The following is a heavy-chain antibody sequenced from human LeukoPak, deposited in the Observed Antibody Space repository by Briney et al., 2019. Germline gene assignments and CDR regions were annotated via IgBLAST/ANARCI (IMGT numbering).Heavy chain of an antibody. CDR3: ARGRYCSADICSGGDAFGI. CDR2: IYTRGST. J-gene: IGHJ3*02. CDR1: GGSINNYY. Sequence: PSETLSLTCTVSGGSINNYYWSWIRQPAGKGLEWIGRIYTRGSTNYNPSLKSRVTTSVDTSKNQFSLKLSSVTAADTAVYYCARGRYCSADICSGGDAFGIWGQGTMVSVSS. V-gene: IGHV4-4*07. D-gene: IGHD2-15*01.